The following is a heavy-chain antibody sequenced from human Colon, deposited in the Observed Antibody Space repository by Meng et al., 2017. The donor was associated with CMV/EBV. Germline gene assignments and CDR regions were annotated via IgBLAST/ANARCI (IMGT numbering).Heavy chain of an antibody. V-gene: IGHV3-30*04. CDR2: ISYDGSKK. D-gene: IGHD3/OR15-3a*01. CDR1: GFTFSSYA. Sequence: GESLKISCAASGFTFSSYAMHWLRQAPGKGLEWVAFISYDGSKKKYADSVTGRFTISRDTPKDTLYLEVNSLNTDDTAIYYCARDKGTGAFDYWGQGSLVTVSS. CDR3: ARDKGTGAFDY. J-gene: IGHJ4*02.